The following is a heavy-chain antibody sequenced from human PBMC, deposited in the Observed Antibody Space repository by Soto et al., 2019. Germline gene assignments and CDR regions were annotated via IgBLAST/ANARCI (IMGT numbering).Heavy chain of an antibody. CDR1: GYTFTGYY. CDR2: INPNSGGT. Sequence: ASVKVSCKASGYTFTGYYMHWVRQAPGQGLEWMGWINPNSGGTNYAQKFQGWVTMTRDTSISTAYMELSSVTAADTAVYYCARVGRGMDVWGQGTTVTVSS. J-gene: IGHJ6*02. V-gene: IGHV1-2*04. CDR3: ARVGRGMDV.